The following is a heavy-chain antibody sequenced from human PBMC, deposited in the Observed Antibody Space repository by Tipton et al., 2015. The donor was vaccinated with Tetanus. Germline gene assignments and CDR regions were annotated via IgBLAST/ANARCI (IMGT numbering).Heavy chain of an antibody. CDR2: ILYGAST. CDR1: GGSVSSGSYY. Sequence: PGLVKPSETLSLTCTVFGGSVSSGSYYWAWIRQPPGKGLEYIGYILYGASTHYNPSLKSRVTVSADPSQNQFSLNLNSVTAADTAVYYCARIHDFLSGHFDFWGQGTLVTVSS. D-gene: IGHD3-3*01. V-gene: IGHV4-61*01. CDR3: ARIHDFLSGHFDF. J-gene: IGHJ4*02.